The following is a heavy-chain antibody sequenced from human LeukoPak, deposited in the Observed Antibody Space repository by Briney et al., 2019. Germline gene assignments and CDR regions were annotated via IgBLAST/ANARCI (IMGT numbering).Heavy chain of an antibody. Sequence: AGGSLRLSCAASGFTFSSLAMHWVRQAPGKGLEWVAVISSDVSRQYYADSVKGRFTLSRDNSKNTLYLQMNSLRAEDTAVYYCARERIVGATSWFDPWGQGTLVTVSS. CDR3: ARERIVGATSWFDP. V-gene: IGHV3-30*04. CDR2: ISSDVSRQ. D-gene: IGHD1-26*01. J-gene: IGHJ5*02. CDR1: GFTFSSLA.